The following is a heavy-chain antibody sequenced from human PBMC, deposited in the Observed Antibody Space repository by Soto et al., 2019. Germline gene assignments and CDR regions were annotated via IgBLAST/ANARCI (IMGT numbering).Heavy chain of an antibody. CDR2: IDPSDSYT. V-gene: IGHV5-10-1*01. CDR1: GYSFTSYW. Sequence: PGESLKISCKGSGYSFTSYWISWVRQMPGKGLEWMGRIDPSDSYTNYSPSFQGHVTISADKSISTAYLQWSSLKASDTAMYYCARRAVCIGAAGFYFDFWGQGTLVTVSS. J-gene: IGHJ4*02. CDR3: ARRAVCIGAAGFYFDF. D-gene: IGHD6-13*01.